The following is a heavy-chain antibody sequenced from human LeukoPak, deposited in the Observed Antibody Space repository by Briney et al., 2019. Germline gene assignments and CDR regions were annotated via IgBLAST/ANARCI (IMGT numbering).Heavy chain of an antibody. CDR3: ARAAGDTYGYRYYFDY. J-gene: IGHJ4*02. CDR1: GYSFTSYY. D-gene: IGHD5-18*01. Sequence: GASVKVSCKTSGYSFTSYYIHWVRQAPGQGLEWVGLINPNGGSTTYAQKFRGRVTMTRDTSTSTVYMELSSLRSEDTAIYYCARAAGDTYGYRYYFDYWGQGTLVTVSS. CDR2: INPNGGST. V-gene: IGHV1-46*01.